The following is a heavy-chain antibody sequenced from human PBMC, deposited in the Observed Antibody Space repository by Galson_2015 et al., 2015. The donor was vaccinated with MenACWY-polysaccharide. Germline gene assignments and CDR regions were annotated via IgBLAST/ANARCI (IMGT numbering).Heavy chain of an antibody. CDR1: GFTFTTYP. Sequence: SLRLSCAASGFTFTTYPMNWVRQAPGKGLEWVSDISSDSGSIYYADSVRGRFTISRDNAKKSLYLQMNSLRAEDTAVYYCARESMDYWGQGALVTVSS. J-gene: IGHJ4*02. V-gene: IGHV3-48*01. CDR3: ARESMDY. CDR2: ISSDSGSI.